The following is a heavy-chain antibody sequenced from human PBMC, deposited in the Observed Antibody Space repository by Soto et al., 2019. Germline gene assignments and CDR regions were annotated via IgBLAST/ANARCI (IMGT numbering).Heavy chain of an antibody. Sequence: GGSLRLSCAASGFTFSSYDMHWVRPATGKGLELVSAIGTAGDPYYPGSVKGRSTISRENAKNSLYLQMNSLRAGDTAVYYCARGGAYYYDSSGRYGMDVWGQGTTVTVSS. CDR2: IGTAGDP. CDR3: ARGGAYYYDSSGRYGMDV. CDR1: GFTFSSYD. D-gene: IGHD3-22*01. J-gene: IGHJ6*02. V-gene: IGHV3-13*05.